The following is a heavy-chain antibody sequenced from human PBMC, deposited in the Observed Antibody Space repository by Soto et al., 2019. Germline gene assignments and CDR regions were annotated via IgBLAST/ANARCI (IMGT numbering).Heavy chain of an antibody. Sequence: SETLSLTCTVSGGSISSYYWSWIRQPPGKGLEWIGYIYYSGGTNYNPSLQSRVTISVDTSKNQFSLKLSSVTAADTAVYYCARVTYDFWSGYTHYYYYMDVWGKGTTVTVSS. CDR3: ARVTYDFWSGYTHYYYYMDV. J-gene: IGHJ6*03. CDR2: IYYSGGT. CDR1: GGSISSYY. D-gene: IGHD3-3*01. V-gene: IGHV4-59*01.